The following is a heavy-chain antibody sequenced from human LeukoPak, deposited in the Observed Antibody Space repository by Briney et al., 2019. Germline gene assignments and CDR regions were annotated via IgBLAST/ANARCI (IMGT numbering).Heavy chain of an antibody. CDR2: INPNSGGT. V-gene: IGHV1-2*02. J-gene: IGHJ4*02. Sequence: ASVKVSCKASGGTFSSYTINWVRQAPGQGLEWMGWINPNSGGTNYAQKFQGRVTMTRDTSISTAYMELSRLRSDDTAVYYCARGGDTAMDMDYWGQGTLVTVSS. CDR3: ARGGDTAMDMDY. CDR1: GGTFSSYT. D-gene: IGHD5-18*01.